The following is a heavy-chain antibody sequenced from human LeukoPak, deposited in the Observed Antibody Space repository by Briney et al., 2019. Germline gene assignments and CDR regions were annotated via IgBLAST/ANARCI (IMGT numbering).Heavy chain of an antibody. J-gene: IGHJ4*02. Sequence: QAGGSLRLSCAASGFTFGSYEMNWVRQAPGKGLEWVSYIGTIISTTYYADSVKGRFTVSRDDAKSSLYLQMSSLRAEDTAAYYCARNVYDLRGQWLVPGFDYWGQGTLVTVSS. D-gene: IGHD6-19*01. V-gene: IGHV3-48*03. CDR1: GFTFGSYE. CDR3: ARNVYDLRGQWLVPGFDY. CDR2: IGTIISTT.